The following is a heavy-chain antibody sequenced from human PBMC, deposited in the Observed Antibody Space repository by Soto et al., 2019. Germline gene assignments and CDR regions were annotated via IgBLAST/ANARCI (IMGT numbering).Heavy chain of an antibody. D-gene: IGHD2-15*01. CDR2: IRNIANNYAT. CDR1: GFTFSDSA. J-gene: IGHJ4*02. Sequence: GGSLRLSCAVSGFTFSDSAIHWVRQASGKGLEWVGRIRNIANNYATGYAASVKGRFTISRDESKNTAYLQMNSLKTEGTAVYYCTRVSETPFDYWGQGTLVTVSS. V-gene: IGHV3-73*01. CDR3: TRVSETPFDY.